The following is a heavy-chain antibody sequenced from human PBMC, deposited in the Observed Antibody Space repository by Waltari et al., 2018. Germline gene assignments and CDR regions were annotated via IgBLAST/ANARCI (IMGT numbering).Heavy chain of an antibody. CDR3: ARGDGTGKNGY. J-gene: IGHJ4*02. Sequence: QVQLQQWGAGLLKPSETLSLTCAVYGGSFRGYYWSSIRQPPGKGLEWIGKTTDSERTKYNPSLKSRISISVDTSKNQFSLTVFSVTAADAAVYYCARGDGTGKNGYWGQGTRVTVSS. V-gene: IGHV4-34*02. CDR1: GGSFRGYY. CDR2: TTDSERT. D-gene: IGHD1-1*01.